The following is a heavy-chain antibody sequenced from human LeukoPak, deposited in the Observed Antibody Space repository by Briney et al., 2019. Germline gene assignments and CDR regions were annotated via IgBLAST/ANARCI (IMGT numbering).Heavy chain of an antibody. V-gene: IGHV3-48*01. D-gene: IGHD3-3*01. J-gene: IGHJ3*02. Sequence: GGSLRLSCAASGFTFSSYSMNWVRQAPGKGREWVSYISSSSSTIYYADSVKGRFTISRDNAKNSLYLQMNSLRAEDTAVYYCASARGIFGVVTPRAAYAFDIWGQGTMVTVSS. CDR3: ASARGIFGVVTPRAAYAFDI. CDR1: GFTFSSYS. CDR2: ISSSSSTI.